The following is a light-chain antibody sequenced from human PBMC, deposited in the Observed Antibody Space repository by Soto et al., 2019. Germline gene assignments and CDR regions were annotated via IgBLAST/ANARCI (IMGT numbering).Light chain of an antibody. J-gene: IGKJ1*01. Sequence: DIQMTQSPSTLSASVGDRVTITCRASQSISNWVAWYQQKPGKVPELLIYDASRLQSGVTLRYGGSGSGTEFTLTISSLQPDDFATYYCQQYSSYSTFGQGTEVEI. CDR3: QQYSSYST. CDR2: DAS. CDR1: QSISNW. V-gene: IGKV1-5*01.